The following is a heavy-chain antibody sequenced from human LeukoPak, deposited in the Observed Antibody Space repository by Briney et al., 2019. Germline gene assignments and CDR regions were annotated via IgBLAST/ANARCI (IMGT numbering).Heavy chain of an antibody. V-gene: IGHV4-59*12. CDR2: SYYNGNT. CDR3: AKMGYCSGGSCYLSYYYYYMDV. CDR1: GGSITNYY. D-gene: IGHD2-15*01. Sequence: SETLSLTCTVSGGSITNYYWSWIRQPPGKGLEWIGFSYYNGNTNYNPSLKSRVTISVDTSKNQFSLKLSSVTAADTAVYYCAKMGYCSGGSCYLSYYYYYMDVWGKGTTVTVSS. J-gene: IGHJ6*03.